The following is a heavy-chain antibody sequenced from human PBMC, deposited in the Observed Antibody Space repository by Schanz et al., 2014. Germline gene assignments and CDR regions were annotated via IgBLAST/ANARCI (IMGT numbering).Heavy chain of an antibody. J-gene: IGHJ4*02. Sequence: VQLVESGGALVQPGGSLRLSCSASGFTFSDHWMSWVRQAPGKGLEWVSSISRSSGRIYYSDSVKGRFTISRDNAKNLVYLQMTSLRAEDTALYYCTRDRAYHSFDYWGQGTLVTVSS. CDR2: ISRSSGRI. D-gene: IGHD1-26*01. CDR3: TRDRAYHSFDY. CDR1: GFTFSDHW. V-gene: IGHV3-21*06.